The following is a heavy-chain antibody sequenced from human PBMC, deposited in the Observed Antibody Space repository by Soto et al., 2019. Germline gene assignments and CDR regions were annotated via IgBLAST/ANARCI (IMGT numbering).Heavy chain of an antibody. CDR3: AKDISLRGWVYLVVEY. D-gene: IGHD6-13*01. V-gene: IGHV3-9*01. CDR1: GFTFDVYA. CDR2: INYNSGIV. J-gene: IGHJ4*02. Sequence: EVQLVESGGGWVQPGRSLRLSCAASGFTFDVYAMHWVRQAPGKGLEWVSGINYNSGIVGYADSVKGRFTISRDNAKNSLHLHMNSLRAEDTAVYYCAKDISLRGWVYLVVEYWGQGTLVTVSP.